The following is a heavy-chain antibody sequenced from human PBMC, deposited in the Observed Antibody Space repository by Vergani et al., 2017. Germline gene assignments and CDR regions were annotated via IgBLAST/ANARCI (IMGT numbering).Heavy chain of an antibody. CDR2: IYTSGST. CDR1: GGSISSGSYY. CDR3: AKDPDYDSSVYGAFDI. V-gene: IGHV4-61*02. Sequence: QVQLQESGPGLVKPSQTLSLTCTVSGGSISSGSYYWSWIRQPAGKGLEWIGRIYTSGSTNYNPSLKSRVTISVDTSKNQFSLKLSSVTAADTAVYYCAKDPDYDSSVYGAFDIWGQGTMVTVSS. D-gene: IGHD3-22*01. J-gene: IGHJ3*02.